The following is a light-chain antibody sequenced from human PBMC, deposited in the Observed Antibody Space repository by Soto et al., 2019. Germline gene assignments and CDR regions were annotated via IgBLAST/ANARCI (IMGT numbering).Light chain of an antibody. Sequence: EIMMTQSPATVSVSPGERATLSCRASQSIRTNVAWYQQKPGQALRLLIYDASTRATGLSSRFSGSGSGTEFTLTISSLQSEDVAIYYCQHYNDWPPLTFGGGTRLEI. CDR1: QSIRTN. CDR3: QHYNDWPPLT. CDR2: DAS. J-gene: IGKJ4*01. V-gene: IGKV3-15*01.